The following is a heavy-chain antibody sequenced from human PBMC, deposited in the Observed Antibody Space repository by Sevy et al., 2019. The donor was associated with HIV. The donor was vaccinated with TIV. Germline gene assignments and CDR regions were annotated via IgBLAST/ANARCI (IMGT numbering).Heavy chain of an antibody. CDR3: ATRLGYCSGSSCYPPEYFHH. CDR2: IYYSGNT. J-gene: IGHJ1*01. CDR1: GGSISSSSNY. V-gene: IGHV4-39*01. D-gene: IGHD2-15*01. Sequence: SETLSLTCIVSGGSISSSSNYWGWIRQPPGKGLEWIGSIYYSGNTYYNPSLKSRVTISVDTSKKQFSLKLSSVTAADTAVYYCATRLGYCSGSSCYPPEYFHHWGQGTLVTVSS.